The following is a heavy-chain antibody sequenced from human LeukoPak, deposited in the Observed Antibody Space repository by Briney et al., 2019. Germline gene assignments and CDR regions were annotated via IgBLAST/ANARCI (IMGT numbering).Heavy chain of an antibody. J-gene: IGHJ4*02. CDR2: FSYGGSS. D-gene: IGHD4-17*01. CDR1: GGSINSSDSY. V-gene: IGHV4-39*07. CDR3: ARDSPVLYGDREGFDS. Sequence: SETLSLTCTVSGGSINSSDSYWGWVRQPPGKGLECIGTFSYGGSSYYNPSLKSRVTISLDTSKNQFSLKLTSVTAADTAVYYCARDSPVLYGDREGFDSWGQGTLVTVSS.